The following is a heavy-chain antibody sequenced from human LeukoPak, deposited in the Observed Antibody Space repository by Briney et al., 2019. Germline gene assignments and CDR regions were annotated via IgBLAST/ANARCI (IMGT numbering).Heavy chain of an antibody. CDR1: GFTFGDYA. J-gene: IGHJ6*03. V-gene: IGHV3-23*01. CDR2: ISDSGGST. CDR3: AKGGAVSSKSITLIRGTRKYYYYMDV. Sequence: PGGSLRLSCTTSGFTFGDYAMSWVRQAPGKGLEWVSGISDSGGSTYYADSVKGRFTISRDNSKNTLYLQMNSLRAEDTAVYYCAKGGAVSSKSITLIRGTRKYYYYMDVWGKGTTVTISS. D-gene: IGHD3-10*01.